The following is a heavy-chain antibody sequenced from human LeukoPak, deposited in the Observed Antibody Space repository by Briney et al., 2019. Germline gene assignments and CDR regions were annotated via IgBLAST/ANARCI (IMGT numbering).Heavy chain of an antibody. Sequence: SETLSLTCTVSGGSISSYYWSWIRQPAGKGLEWIGRIYTSGSTNYNPSLKSRVTMSVDTSKNQFSLKLSSVTAADTAVYYCARDRYCSSTSCSRPHYYYGMDVWGQGTTVTVSS. CDR3: ARDRYCSSTSCSRPHYYYGMDV. CDR1: GGSISSYY. CDR2: IYTSGST. D-gene: IGHD2-2*01. J-gene: IGHJ6*02. V-gene: IGHV4-4*07.